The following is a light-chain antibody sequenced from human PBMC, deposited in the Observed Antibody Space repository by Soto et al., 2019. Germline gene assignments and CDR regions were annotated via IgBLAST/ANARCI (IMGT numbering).Light chain of an antibody. CDR2: GAS. CDR3: QQYGGSVQT. V-gene: IGLV1-40*01. CDR1: SANIGAAYN. Sequence: QSVLTQPPSVSGAPGQRVTISCTGSSANIGAAYNVDWYQQLPGTAPKLLIFGASHRAPDIPDRFSGSGSGTDFTLTISRLEPEDFAVYYCQQYGGSVQTFGQGTK. J-gene: IGLJ3*02.